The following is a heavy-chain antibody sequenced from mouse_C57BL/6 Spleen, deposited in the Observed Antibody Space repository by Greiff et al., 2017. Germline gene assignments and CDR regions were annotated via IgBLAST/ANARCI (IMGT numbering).Heavy chain of an antibody. D-gene: IGHD1-1*01. CDR3: AIGTTVVAPDY. CDR1: GFTFSDYG. Sequence: EVMLVESGGGLVKPGGSLKLSCAASGFTFSDYGMHWVRQAPETGLEWVAYISSGSSTIYYADTVKGRFTIARDNAKNTLFLQMTSLRSEDTAMYYCAIGTTVVAPDYWGQGTTLTVSS. J-gene: IGHJ2*01. V-gene: IGHV5-17*01. CDR2: ISSGSSTI.